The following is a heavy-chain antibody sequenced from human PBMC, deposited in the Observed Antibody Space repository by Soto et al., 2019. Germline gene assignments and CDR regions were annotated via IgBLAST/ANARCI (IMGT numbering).Heavy chain of an antibody. Sequence: SETLSLTCTVSGGSFSSNNWCTWVRQPPGQGLEWIGEIYRTGSTNYNPSLKSRVTISLDKSENQFSLKVTSLTAADTAVYYCASRDPGTSVDYWGQGTLVTVSS. CDR2: IYRTGST. CDR3: ASRDPGTSVDY. D-gene: IGHD1-7*01. V-gene: IGHV4-4*02. CDR1: GGSFSSNNW. J-gene: IGHJ4*02.